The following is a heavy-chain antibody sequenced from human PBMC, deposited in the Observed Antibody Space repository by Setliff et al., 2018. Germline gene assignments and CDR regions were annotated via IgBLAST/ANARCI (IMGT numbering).Heavy chain of an antibody. D-gene: IGHD3-22*01. CDR1: GYSFTSYW. CDR3: ARGVAGAFGYYYDSSGLPPIPSLDY. V-gene: IGHV5-51*07. CDR2: IYPGDSDT. Sequence: GESLKISCKGSGYSFTSYWIGWVHQMPGKGLEWMGIIYPGDSDTRYSPSFQGQVTISADKSISTAYLQWSSLKASDTAMYYCARGVAGAFGYYYDSSGLPPIPSLDYWGQGTLVTVSS. J-gene: IGHJ4*02.